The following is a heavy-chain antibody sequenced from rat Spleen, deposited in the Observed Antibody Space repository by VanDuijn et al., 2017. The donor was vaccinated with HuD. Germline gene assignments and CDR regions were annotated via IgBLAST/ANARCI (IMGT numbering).Heavy chain of an antibody. J-gene: IGHJ2*01. V-gene: IGHV5-29*01. D-gene: IGHD1-9*01. CDR3: ARRGYNSYFDY. CDR2: ISSDGGRN. Sequence: EVQLVESDGGLVQPGKSLKLSCAASGFTFSDYYMACVRQAPMKGLEGVATISSDGGRNFYRDSVKGRFTISRDNAKSSLYLQMDSLRSADTATYYCARRGYNSYFDYWGQGVMVTVSS. CDR1: GFTFSDYY.